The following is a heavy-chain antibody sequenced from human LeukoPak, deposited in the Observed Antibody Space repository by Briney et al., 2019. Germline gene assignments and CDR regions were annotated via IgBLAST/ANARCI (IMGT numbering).Heavy chain of an antibody. J-gene: IGHJ6*03. CDR1: GFTFSSYG. V-gene: IGHV3-33*06. CDR2: IWYDGSNK. CDR3: AKQWQWLAVYYYYYMDV. Sequence: PGRSLRLSSAASGFTFSSYGMHWVRQAPGKELEWVAVIWYDGSNKYYADSVKGRFTISRDNSKNTLYLQMNSLRAEDTAVYYCAKQWQWLAVYYYYYMDVWGKGTTVTVSS. D-gene: IGHD6-19*01.